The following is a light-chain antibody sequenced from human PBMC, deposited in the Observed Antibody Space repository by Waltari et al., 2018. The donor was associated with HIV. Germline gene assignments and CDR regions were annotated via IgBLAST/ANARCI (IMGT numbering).Light chain of an antibody. CDR2: DNN. Sequence: QSVLTQPPSVSAAPGQKVTISCSGNSSNIGNTYVSWYQQLPRPAPKLLIYDNNKRPSGMPDRFSGSKSGTSATLGITGLQTGDEADYYCGAWDNSLSAWVLGGGTQLTVL. V-gene: IGLV1-51*01. J-gene: IGLJ3*02. CDR1: SSNIGNTY. CDR3: GAWDNSLSAWV.